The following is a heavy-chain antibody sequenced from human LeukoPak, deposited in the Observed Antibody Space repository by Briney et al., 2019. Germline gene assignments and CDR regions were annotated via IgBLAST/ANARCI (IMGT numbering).Heavy chain of an antibody. D-gene: IGHD2-2*01. J-gene: IGHJ4*02. V-gene: IGHV1-18*01. Sequence: ASVKVSCKASGYTFTSYGISWVRQAPGQGLEWMGWISAYNGNTNYAQKLQGRVTMTTDTSTSTAYMELRSLRSDDTAVYYCARDRGYCSSTSCYLWDYWGQGTLVTVSS. CDR3: ARDRGYCSSTSCYLWDY. CDR2: ISAYNGNT. CDR1: GYTFTSYG.